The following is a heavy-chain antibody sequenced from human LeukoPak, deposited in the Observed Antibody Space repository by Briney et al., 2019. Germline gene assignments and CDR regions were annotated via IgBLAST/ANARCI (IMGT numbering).Heavy chain of an antibody. V-gene: IGHV4-39*01. CDR1: GGSISSSSYY. Sequence: PSETLSLTCTVSGGSISSSSYYWGWIRQPPGTGLEWIGSIYYSGSTYYNPSLKSRVTISVDTSKNQFSLKLSSVTAADTAVYYCARRGQQLVVYWGQGTLVTVSS. J-gene: IGHJ4*02. CDR2: IYYSGST. D-gene: IGHD6-13*01. CDR3: ARRGQQLVVY.